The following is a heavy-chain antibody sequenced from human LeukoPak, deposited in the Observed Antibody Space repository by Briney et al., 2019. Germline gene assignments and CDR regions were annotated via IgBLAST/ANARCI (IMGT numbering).Heavy chain of an antibody. D-gene: IGHD1-26*01. CDR2: IYSGGST. CDR3: ARAPGIGGATRSGFDS. J-gene: IGHJ4*02. Sequence: GGSLRLSCAASGFTVSGNHMSWVRQAPGKGLEWVSVIYSGGSTYYADSVKGRFTISRDNSKNTLYLQMNSLRAEDTAVYYCARAPGIGGATRSGFDSWGQGTLVTVSS. CDR1: GFTVSGNH. V-gene: IGHV3-53*01.